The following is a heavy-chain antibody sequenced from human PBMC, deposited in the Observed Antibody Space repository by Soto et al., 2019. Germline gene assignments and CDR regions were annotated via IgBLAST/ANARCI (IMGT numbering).Heavy chain of an antibody. CDR3: ARAGAVAGTRGYYYYYYMDV. Sequence: SETLSLTCTVSGGSISSYYWSWMRQPPGKGLEWIGYIYYSGSTNYNPSLKSRVTISVDTSKNQFSLKLSSVTAADTAVYYCARAGAVAGTRGYYYYYYMDVWGKGTTVTVSS. CDR2: IYYSGST. J-gene: IGHJ6*03. CDR1: GGSISSYY. V-gene: IGHV4-59*01. D-gene: IGHD6-19*01.